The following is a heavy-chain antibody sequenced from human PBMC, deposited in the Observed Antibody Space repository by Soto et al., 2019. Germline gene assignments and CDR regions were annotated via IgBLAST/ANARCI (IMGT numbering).Heavy chain of an antibody. Sequence: QVQLVESGGGVVQPGRSLRLSCAASGFTFSSYGMHWVRQAPGKGLEWVAVIWYDGSNKYYADSVKGRFTISRDNSKNPLYLQMNSLRAEDTAVYYCARDAPHYDYIWGSYRSTHLFDYWGQGTLVTVSS. CDR1: GFTFSSYG. J-gene: IGHJ4*02. V-gene: IGHV3-33*01. CDR3: ARDAPHYDYIWGSYRSTHLFDY. CDR2: IWYDGSNK. D-gene: IGHD3-16*02.